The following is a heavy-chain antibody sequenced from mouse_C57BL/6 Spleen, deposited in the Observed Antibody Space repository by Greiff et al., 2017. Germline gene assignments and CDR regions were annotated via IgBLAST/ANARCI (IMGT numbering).Heavy chain of an antibody. CDR1: GFTFSDYY. CDR2: INYDGSST. J-gene: IGHJ1*03. V-gene: IGHV5-16*01. CDR3: AREDGSSYWYFDV. Sequence: EVKLMESEGGLVQPGSSMKLSCTASGFTFSDYYMAWVRQVPEKGLEWVANINYDGSSTYYLDSLKSRFIITRANAKNILYLQMSSLKSEDTATXYCAREDGSSYWYFDVWGTGTTVTVSS. D-gene: IGHD1-1*01.